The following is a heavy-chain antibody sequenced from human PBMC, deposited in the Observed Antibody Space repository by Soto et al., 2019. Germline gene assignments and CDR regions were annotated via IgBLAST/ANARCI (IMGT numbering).Heavy chain of an antibody. CDR1: GFTFSSYW. D-gene: IGHD1-26*01. J-gene: IGHJ4*02. Sequence: PVGSLRLSCAASGFTFSSYWMHWVRQAPGKGLMWVSRINSDGSTTNYADSVKGRFTISRDDAKNTLYLQMDSLRAEDTAVYYCARAIDWELLGYWGQGTLVTVSS. V-gene: IGHV3-74*01. CDR2: INSDGSTT. CDR3: ARAIDWELLGY.